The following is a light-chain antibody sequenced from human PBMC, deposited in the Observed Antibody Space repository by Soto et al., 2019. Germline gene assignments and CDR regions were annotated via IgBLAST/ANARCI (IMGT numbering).Light chain of an antibody. CDR3: AAWDDSLTAL. CDR1: FSNIGDNA. Sequence: QSVLTQPPSLSATPGQRVNISCSGSFSNIGDNAVNWYQQLPGAAPKLLIYLNDQRPSGVPDRFSGSKSGTSAFLAISGLKSEDEADYYCAAWDDSLTALFGNGTKLTVL. CDR2: LND. J-gene: IGLJ1*01. V-gene: IGLV1-44*01.